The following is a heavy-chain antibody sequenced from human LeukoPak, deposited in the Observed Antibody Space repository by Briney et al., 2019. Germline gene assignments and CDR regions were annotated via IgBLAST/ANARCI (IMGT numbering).Heavy chain of an antibody. CDR1: GGSISSSSYY. V-gene: IGHV4-39*07. D-gene: IGHD1-1*01. CDR2: IYYSGST. CDR3: ARVNWNDGPDYYYYDMDV. Sequence: SETLSLTCTISGGSISSSSYYWGWIRQPPGKGLEWIGSIYYSGSTYYNTSLKSRVTISVDTSKNQFSLKLSSVTAADTAVYCCARVNWNDGPDYYYYDMDVWGKGTTVTVSS. J-gene: IGHJ6*03.